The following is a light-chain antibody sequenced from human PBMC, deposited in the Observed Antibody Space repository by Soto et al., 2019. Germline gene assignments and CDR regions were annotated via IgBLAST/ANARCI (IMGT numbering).Light chain of an antibody. J-gene: IGLJ2*01. V-gene: IGLV2-14*01. CDR2: DVS. Sequence: QSALTQPASVSGSPGQSITISCTGTSSDVGGYNYVSWYQQHPGKAPKLMIYDVSCRPSGVSNRFSGSKSGNTASLTISGLQAEDEADYYCSSYTSSSARLVVFGGGTKLTVL. CDR1: SSDVGGYNY. CDR3: SSYTSSSARLVV.